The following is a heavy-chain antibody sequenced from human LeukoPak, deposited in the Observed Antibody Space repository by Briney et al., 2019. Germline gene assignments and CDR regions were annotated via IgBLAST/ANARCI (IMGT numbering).Heavy chain of an antibody. Sequence: GGSLRLSCAASGFTFSSYAMSWVRQAPGKGLEWVSAISGSGGSTYYADSVKGRFTISRDNSKNTLYLQMNSLRAEDTAAYYCANLLLWFGEMSYWGQGTLVTVSS. CDR1: GFTFSSYA. D-gene: IGHD3-10*01. V-gene: IGHV3-23*01. J-gene: IGHJ4*02. CDR2: ISGSGGST. CDR3: ANLLLWFGEMSY.